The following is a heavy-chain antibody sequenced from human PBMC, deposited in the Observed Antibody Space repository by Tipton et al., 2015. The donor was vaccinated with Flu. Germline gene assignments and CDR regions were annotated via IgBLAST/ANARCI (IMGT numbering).Heavy chain of an antibody. J-gene: IGHJ6*02. CDR1: GFTFSSYD. D-gene: IGHD1/OR15-1a*01. Sequence: SPRLSCVASGFTFSSYDMHWVRQATGKGLEWVSAINTGGNTFYPDSVKGRFTISRENAKNSLYLQLNSLRAGDTAVYYCARAGNNYYGMDVWGQGTTVTVSS. V-gene: IGHV3-13*01. CDR2: INTGGNT. CDR3: ARAGNNYYGMDV.